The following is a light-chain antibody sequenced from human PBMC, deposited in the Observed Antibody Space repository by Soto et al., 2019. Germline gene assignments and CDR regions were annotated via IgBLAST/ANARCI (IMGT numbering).Light chain of an antibody. V-gene: IGKV1-6*01. J-gene: IGKJ1*01. CDR2: AAS. Sequence: IQITQHPSSLSASVRDRVTVTCRASQDIRIDLGWYQQKPGKAPKLLIYAASSLQSGVPSRFSGSGSGTQFTLTISSLQPEDVATYYCLQNYNYPWTFGQGTKVDIK. CDR3: LQNYNYPWT. CDR1: QDIRID.